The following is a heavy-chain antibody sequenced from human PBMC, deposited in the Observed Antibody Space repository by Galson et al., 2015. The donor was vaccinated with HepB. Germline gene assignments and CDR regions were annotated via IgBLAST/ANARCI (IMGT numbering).Heavy chain of an antibody. J-gene: IGHJ6*02. CDR1: GYTFTSYA. CDR2: INTNTGNP. V-gene: IGHV7-4-1*02. D-gene: IGHD4-17*01. CDR3: ARGRARDYGDYVGYYYYGMDV. Sequence: SVKVSCKASGYTFTSYAMNWVRQAPGQGLEWMGWINTNTGNPTYAQGFTGRFVFSLDTSVSTAYLRISSLKAEDTAVYYCARGRARDYGDYVGYYYYGMDVWGQGTTVTVSS.